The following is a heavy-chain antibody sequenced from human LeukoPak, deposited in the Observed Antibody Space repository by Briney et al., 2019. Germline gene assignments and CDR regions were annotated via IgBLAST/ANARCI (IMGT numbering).Heavy chain of an antibody. Sequence: GGPLRLSCAASGFTFDDYAMHWVRQPPGEALEWVSFIIGDGGSTYYADSVKGRFTISRDNSKNSLYLQMNSLRTEDTALYYCAKDIVYNNQVDYWGKGTLVTVSS. CDR1: GFTFDDYA. J-gene: IGHJ4*02. V-gene: IGHV3-43*02. CDR3: AKDIVYNNQVDY. CDR2: IIGDGGST. D-gene: IGHD1-1*01.